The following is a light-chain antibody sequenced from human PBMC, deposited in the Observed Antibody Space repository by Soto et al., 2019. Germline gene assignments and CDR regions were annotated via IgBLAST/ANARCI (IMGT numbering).Light chain of an antibody. V-gene: IGLV1-44*01. CDR1: SSNIGTSS. CDR2: TTS. J-gene: IGLJ1*01. Sequence: QSVLTQPHSASGSPGQWVTISCSGSSSNIGTSSVHWFQQLPGTAPKLLISTTSQRPSGVPERFSGSKSGTSASLAISGIQSEDKTEYYCAAWDDSLNGHVFGTGTKVTVL. CDR3: AAWDDSLNGHV.